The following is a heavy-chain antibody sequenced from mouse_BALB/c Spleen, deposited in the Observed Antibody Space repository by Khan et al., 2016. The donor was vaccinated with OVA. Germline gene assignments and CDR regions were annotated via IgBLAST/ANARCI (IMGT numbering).Heavy chain of an antibody. Sequence: EVKLEVSGPGLVKPSQSLSLTCTVTGYSITSDYAWNWIRQFPGNKLEWMGYISYSGSTSYNPSLKSRISITRDTSKNQFFLQLNSVTTEDTATYYCARRGDGYYGAIDYWGQGTSVTVSS. CDR2: ISYSGST. CDR3: ARRGDGYYGAIDY. V-gene: IGHV3-2*02. D-gene: IGHD2-3*01. J-gene: IGHJ4*01. CDR1: GYSITSDYA.